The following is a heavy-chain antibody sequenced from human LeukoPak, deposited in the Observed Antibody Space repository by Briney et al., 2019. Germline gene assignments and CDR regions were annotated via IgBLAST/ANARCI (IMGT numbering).Heavy chain of an antibody. Sequence: GGSLRLSCAASGFTFSSYWIHWVRQVPGKGLVWVSRIKDGGTPTDYADSVKGRFTISRDDAKNTLYLQMNSLRAEDTALYYCARGAYGDYDYWGQGTLVTVSS. CDR2: IKDGGTPT. CDR3: ARGAYGDYDY. J-gene: IGHJ4*02. V-gene: IGHV3-74*01. CDR1: GFTFSSYW. D-gene: IGHD4-17*01.